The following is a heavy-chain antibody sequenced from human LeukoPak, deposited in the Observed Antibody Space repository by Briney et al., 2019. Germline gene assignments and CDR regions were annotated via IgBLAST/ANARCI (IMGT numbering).Heavy chain of an antibody. D-gene: IGHD3-10*01. CDR2: IRYDGSNK. J-gene: IGHJ5*02. CDR1: GFTFSNAW. Sequence: GGSLRLSCAASGFTFSNAWMSWVRQAPGKGLEWAAFIRYDGSNKYYADSVKGRFTISRDNSKNTLYLQMNSLRAEDTAVYYCANDGSGSYHRDNNWFDPWGQGTLVTVSS. CDR3: ANDGSGSYHRDNNWFDP. V-gene: IGHV3-30*02.